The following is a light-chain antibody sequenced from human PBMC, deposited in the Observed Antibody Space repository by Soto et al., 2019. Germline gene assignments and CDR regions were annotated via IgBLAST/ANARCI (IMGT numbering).Light chain of an antibody. CDR3: SSYAGSNNFVV. Sequence: QSALTQPPSASGSTGQSVTISCTGTSSDVGGYNYVSCYQQHPGKAPKLMIYEVSKRPSGVPDRFSGSKSGNTASLTVSGLHAEDEDDYYCSSYAGSNNFVVFGGGTKLTVL. V-gene: IGLV2-8*01. CDR2: EVS. CDR1: SSDVGGYNY. J-gene: IGLJ2*01.